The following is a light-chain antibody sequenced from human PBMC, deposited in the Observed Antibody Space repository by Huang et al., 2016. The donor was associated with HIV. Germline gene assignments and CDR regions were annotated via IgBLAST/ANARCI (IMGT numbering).Light chain of an antibody. CDR1: QVIGSY. V-gene: IGKV1-9*01. CDR3: QQLNSYPRT. Sequence: IQLTQSPSSLSASVGDRVTITCRASQVIGSYLAWYQEKPGKAPKLLIYAASTLQSWVPSRFSGSGSGTDFTLTISSLQPEDSATYYCQQLNSYPRTFGQGTKVEIK. J-gene: IGKJ1*01. CDR2: AAS.